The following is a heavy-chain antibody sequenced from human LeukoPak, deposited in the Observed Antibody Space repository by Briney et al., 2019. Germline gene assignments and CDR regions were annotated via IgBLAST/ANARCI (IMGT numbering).Heavy chain of an antibody. V-gene: IGHV3-53*01. Sequence: GSLRLSCAASGFTVSSNYMSWVRQAPGKGLEWVSVIYSGGSTYYADSVKGRFTISRDNSKNTLYLQMNSLRAEDTAVYYCASGASDYLLFDYWGQGTLVTVSS. D-gene: IGHD1-26*01. CDR3: ASGASDYLLFDY. CDR1: GFTVSSNY. J-gene: IGHJ4*02. CDR2: IYSGGST.